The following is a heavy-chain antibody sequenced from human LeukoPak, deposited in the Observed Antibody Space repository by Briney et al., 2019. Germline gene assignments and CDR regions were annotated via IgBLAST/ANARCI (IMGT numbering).Heavy chain of an antibody. D-gene: IGHD3-22*01. CDR3: FDY. J-gene: IGHJ4*02. CDR1: GDAITGSSYY. V-gene: IGHV4-39*01. Sequence: PSETLSLTCTVSGDAITGSSYYWGWIRQSPGKGLEWIVSMYYSGNTYSNPSLESRVTMSADTSKNQLSLYYCARQYFDRTGYYYFDYWGQGTLVIVSS. CDR2: MYYSGNT.